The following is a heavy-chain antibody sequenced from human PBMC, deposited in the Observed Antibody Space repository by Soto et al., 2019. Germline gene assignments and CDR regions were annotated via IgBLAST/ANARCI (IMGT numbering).Heavy chain of an antibody. J-gene: IGHJ4*02. CDR2: IYYSGST. V-gene: IGHV4-59*08. CDR1: GGSISSYY. D-gene: IGHD3-16*01. Sequence: QVQLQESGPGLVKPSETLSLTCTVSGGSISSYYWTWIRQPPGKGLEWIGYIYYSGSTNYNPSLKSRVTISVDRSKNQFSLNLSSVTAADTAVYYCARHLGLILAAPNFDYWGQGTLVTVSS. CDR3: ARHLGLILAAPNFDY.